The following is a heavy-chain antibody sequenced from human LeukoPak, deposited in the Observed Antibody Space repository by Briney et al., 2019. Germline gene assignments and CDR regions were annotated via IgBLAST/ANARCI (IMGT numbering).Heavy chain of an antibody. V-gene: IGHV3-11*01. J-gene: IGHJ6*02. CDR2: ISSSGSTI. Sequence: GGSLRLSCAASGFTFSDYYMSWIRQAPGKGLEWVSYISSSGSTIYYADSVKGRFTISRDNAKNPLYLQMNSLRAEDTAVYYCARDSVTTMPNYYCYGMDVWGQGTTVTVSS. D-gene: IGHD4-17*01. CDR1: GFTFSDYY. CDR3: ARDSVTTMPNYYCYGMDV.